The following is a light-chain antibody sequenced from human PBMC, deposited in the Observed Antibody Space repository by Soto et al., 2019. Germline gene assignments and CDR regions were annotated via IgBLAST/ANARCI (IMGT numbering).Light chain of an antibody. V-gene: IGKV3-20*01. Sequence: EIVLTQSPGTLSLSPGERATLSCRASQSVSSSYLAWYQQKPGQAPRLLIYGASSRATGIPDRFSGTGSETDFTLTISRLEPEDFAVYHCQQYGALPPTFGQGTRVEIK. CDR2: GAS. CDR3: QQYGALPPT. CDR1: QSVSSSY. J-gene: IGKJ1*01.